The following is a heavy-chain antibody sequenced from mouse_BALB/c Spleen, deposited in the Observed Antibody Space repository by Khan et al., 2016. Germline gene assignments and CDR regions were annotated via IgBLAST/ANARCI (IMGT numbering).Heavy chain of an antibody. CDR3: ARWCYYYGSSYGWFAY. Sequence: QVRLQQSGAELAKPGASVKMSCKASGYTFTDYWMHWVKQRPGQGLEWIGYINPNTGYTEYNQKFKDKATLTADKSSSPAYMQLSSLTSADSAVYYCARWCYYYGSSYGWFAYWGQGTLVTVSA. CDR2: INPNTGYT. V-gene: IGHV1-7*01. J-gene: IGHJ3*01. CDR1: GYTFTDYW. D-gene: IGHD1-1*01.